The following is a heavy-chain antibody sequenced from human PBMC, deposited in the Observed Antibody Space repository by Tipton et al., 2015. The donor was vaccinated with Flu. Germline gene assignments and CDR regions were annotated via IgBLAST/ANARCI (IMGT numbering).Heavy chain of an antibody. CDR1: GLTVSTNY. J-gene: IGHJ4*02. CDR2: IYSGGST. V-gene: IGHV3-66*01. D-gene: IGHD2-2*01. CDR3: ARAYCSSTSCYQHHPDY. Sequence: SLRLSCAASGLTVSTNYMTWVRQAPGKGLEWVSAIYSGGSTYYADSVKGRFTISRDNSKNTLYLQMNSLRAEDTAVYYCARAYCSSTSCYQHHPDYWGQGTLVTVSS.